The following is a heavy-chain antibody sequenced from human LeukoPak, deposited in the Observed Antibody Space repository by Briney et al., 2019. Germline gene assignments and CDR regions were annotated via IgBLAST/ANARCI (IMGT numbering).Heavy chain of an antibody. CDR3: ARRTTYYDFWSGYPRYYFDY. V-gene: IGHV4-34*01. J-gene: IGHJ4*02. CDR2: INHSGST. Sequence: PSETLSLTCAVYGGSFSGYYWSWIRQPPGKGLEWIGEINHSGSTNYNPSLKSRVTISVDTSKNQFSLKLSSVTAADTAVYYCARRTTYYDFWSGYPRYYFDYWGQGTLVTVSS. D-gene: IGHD3-3*01. CDR1: GGSFSGYY.